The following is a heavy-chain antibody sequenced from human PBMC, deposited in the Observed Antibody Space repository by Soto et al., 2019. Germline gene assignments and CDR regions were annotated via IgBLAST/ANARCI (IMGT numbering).Heavy chain of an antibody. D-gene: IGHD4-17*01. Sequence: QVQLVESGGGVVQPGRSLRLSCAASGFTFSSYGMHWVRQAPGKGLEWVAVISYDGSNKNYADSVKGRFTISRDNSKNXLXLXXNSLRAEDTAVYYCAKDDNDYYDYRHTSYYYGMDVWGQGTTVTVSS. CDR1: GFTFSSYG. CDR2: ISYDGSNK. V-gene: IGHV3-30*18. J-gene: IGHJ6*02. CDR3: AKDDNDYYDYRHTSYYYGMDV.